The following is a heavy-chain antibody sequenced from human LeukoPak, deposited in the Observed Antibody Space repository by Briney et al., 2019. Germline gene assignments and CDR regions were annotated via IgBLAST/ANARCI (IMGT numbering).Heavy chain of an antibody. CDR2: INAGNGNT. CDR3: ARSRITMVRGALVY. CDR1: GYTFTSYA. V-gene: IGHV1-3*01. Sequence: ASVKVSCKASGYTFTSYAMHWVRQAPGQRLEWMGWINAGNGNTEYSQKFQGRVTITRDTSASTAYVELSSLRSEDTAVYYCARSRITMVRGALVYWGQGTLVTVSS. D-gene: IGHD3-10*01. J-gene: IGHJ4*02.